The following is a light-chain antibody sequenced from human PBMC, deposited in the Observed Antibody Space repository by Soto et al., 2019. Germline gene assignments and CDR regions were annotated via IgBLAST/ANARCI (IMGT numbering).Light chain of an antibody. CDR3: QQHGNSPRT. V-gene: IGKV3-20*01. J-gene: IGKJ1*01. CDR1: QNITNNY. CDR2: GAS. Sequence: EIALTQSPGTLSLSPGERATLPCRASQNITNNYVAWYQHKPGQAPRLLIYGASSRATGIPVRFSGSGSGTDFTLTISRLEPEDFAVYYCQQHGNSPRTFGQGTKV.